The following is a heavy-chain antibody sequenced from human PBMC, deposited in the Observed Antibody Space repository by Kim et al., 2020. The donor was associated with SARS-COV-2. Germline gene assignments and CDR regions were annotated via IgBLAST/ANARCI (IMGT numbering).Heavy chain of an antibody. V-gene: IGHV3-43D*03. CDR2: ISWDGGST. Sequence: GGSLRLSCAASGFTFDDYAMHWVRQAPGKGLEWVSLISWDGGSTYYADSVKGRFTISRDNSKNSLYLQMNSLRAEDTALYYCAKGGVSGYDNTFDYWGQGTLVTVSS. CDR1: GFTFDDYA. J-gene: IGHJ4*02. CDR3: AKGGVSGYDNTFDY. D-gene: IGHD5-12*01.